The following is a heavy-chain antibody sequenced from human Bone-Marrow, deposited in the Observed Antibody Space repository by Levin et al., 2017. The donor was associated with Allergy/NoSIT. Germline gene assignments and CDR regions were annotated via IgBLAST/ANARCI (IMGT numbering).Heavy chain of an antibody. J-gene: IGHJ6*03. CDR1: GGSFSGYY. V-gene: IGHV4-34*01. D-gene: IGHD4-17*01. CDR2: INHSGST. CDR3: ARGPYGYYYYYMDV. Sequence: PGGSLRLSCAVYGGSFSGYYWSWIRQPPGKGLEWIGEINHSGSTNYNPSLKSRVTISVDTSKNQFSLKLSSVTAADTAVYYCARGPYGYYYYYMDVWGKGTTVTVSS.